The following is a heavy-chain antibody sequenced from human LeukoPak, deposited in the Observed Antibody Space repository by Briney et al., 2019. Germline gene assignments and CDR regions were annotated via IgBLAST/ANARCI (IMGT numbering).Heavy chain of an antibody. CDR2: ISSSSSYI. Sequence: PAGSLRLSCAAAGFTFSNYSMNWLRQAPGKGLEWVSSISSSSSYIYYADSVKGRFTISRDNAKNSLYLQMNSLRAEDTAVYSCASGIRSGATLYWGQGTLVTVSS. CDR3: ASGIRSGATLY. D-gene: IGHD1-26*01. V-gene: IGHV3-21*01. CDR1: GFTFSNYS. J-gene: IGHJ4*02.